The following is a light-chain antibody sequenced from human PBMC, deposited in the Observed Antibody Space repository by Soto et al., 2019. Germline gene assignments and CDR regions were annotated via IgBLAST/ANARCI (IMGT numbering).Light chain of an antibody. CDR3: QQYCSSPYT. CDR1: QSVSSCY. J-gene: IGKJ2*01. CDR2: GAS. Sequence: EIVLTQSPGTLSLSPGERATLSCRASQSVSSCYLAWYQQKPGQAPRLLIYGASSRATGSPDRFSGSGSGTDFTLTISRLETEDFAVYYGQQYCSSPYTFGQGTKLEIK. V-gene: IGKV3-20*01.